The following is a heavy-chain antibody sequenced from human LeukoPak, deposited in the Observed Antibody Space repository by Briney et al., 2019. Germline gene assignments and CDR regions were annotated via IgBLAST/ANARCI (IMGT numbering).Heavy chain of an antibody. CDR2: IYYNGST. Sequence: PSETLSLTCTVSGGSISSYYWSWIRQPPGKGLEWIGYIYYNGSTNYNPSLKSRVTISVDTSKNQFSLKLSSVTAADTAVYYCAREREYCSSTSCYLSAFDIWGQGTMVTVSS. J-gene: IGHJ3*02. V-gene: IGHV4-59*01. D-gene: IGHD2-2*01. CDR1: GGSISSYY. CDR3: AREREYCSSTSCYLSAFDI.